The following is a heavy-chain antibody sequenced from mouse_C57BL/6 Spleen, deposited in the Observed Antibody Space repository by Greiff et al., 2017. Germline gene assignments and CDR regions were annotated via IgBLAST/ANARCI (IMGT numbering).Heavy chain of an antibody. V-gene: IGHV1-81*01. CDR3: ATDEYDAWFAD. Sequence: QVQLQQSGAELARPGASVKLSCKASGYTFTSYGISWVKQRTGQGLEWIGEIYPRSGNTYYNEKFKGKATLTADKSSSTAYMELRSLTSEDTAVYYCATDEYDAWFADWGQGTLVTVSA. J-gene: IGHJ3*01. CDR1: GYTFTSYG. CDR2: IYPRSGNT. D-gene: IGHD2-4*01.